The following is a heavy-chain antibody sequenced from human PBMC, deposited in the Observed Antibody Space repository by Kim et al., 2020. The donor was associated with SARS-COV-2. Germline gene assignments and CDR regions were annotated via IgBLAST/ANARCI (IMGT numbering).Heavy chain of an antibody. CDR3: ARDWSSLKDLFRIPAAIDH. V-gene: IGHV3-21*01. D-gene: IGHD2-2*02. CDR1: GFSLSDHD. J-gene: IGHJ4*02. CDR2: IGSSGGFI. Sequence: LSLTCAASGFSLSDHDMNWVRQAPGMGLEWVSSIGSSGGFISYADSVKGRFTISRDNTENSLYLQMSSLRAEDTAVYYCARDWSSLKDLFRIPAAIDHWGQGTLVTVSS.